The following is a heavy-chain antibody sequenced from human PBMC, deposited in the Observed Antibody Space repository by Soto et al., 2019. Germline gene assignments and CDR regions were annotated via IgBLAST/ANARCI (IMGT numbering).Heavy chain of an antibody. CDR3: ARDAILPYNWNYFDY. V-gene: IGHV3-48*02. CDR2: ISSSSSTI. CDR1: GFTFSSYS. Sequence: GGSLRLSCAASGFTFSSYSMNWVRQAPGKGLEWVSYISSSSSTIYYADSVKGRFTISRDNAKNSLYLQMNSLRDEDTAVYYCARDAILPYNWNYFDYWGQGTLVTVSS. J-gene: IGHJ4*02. D-gene: IGHD1-20*01.